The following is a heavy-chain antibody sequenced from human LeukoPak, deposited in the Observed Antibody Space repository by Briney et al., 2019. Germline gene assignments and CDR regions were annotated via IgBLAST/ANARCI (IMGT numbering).Heavy chain of an antibody. CDR3: AGLRIVGATRSFDY. Sequence: PSETLSLTCTVSGGSISSYYWSWIRQPPGKGLEWIGYIYYSGSTNYNPSLKSRVTISVDTSKNQFSLKLSSVTAADTAVYYCAGLRIVGATRSFDYWGQGTLVTVSS. V-gene: IGHV4-59*08. CDR1: GGSISSYY. J-gene: IGHJ4*02. CDR2: IYYSGST. D-gene: IGHD1-26*01.